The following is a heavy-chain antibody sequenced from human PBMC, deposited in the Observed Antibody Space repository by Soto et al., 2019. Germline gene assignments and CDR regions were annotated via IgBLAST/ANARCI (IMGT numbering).Heavy chain of an antibody. J-gene: IGHJ4*02. D-gene: IGHD3-22*01. CDR1: GFTFNIYA. CDR2: ISRYGDFT. V-gene: IGHV3-23*01. Sequence: EVQLLESGGDLIQPGGSLRLSCAASGFTFNIYAMAWVRQAQGKGLEWVSAISRYGDFTYYADSVEGRFTISRDNSKNTLYLQMNSLRAEDTALYYCAKDRYLDHDSRGYLFDNWGQGTLVTVSS. CDR3: AKDRYLDHDSRGYLFDN.